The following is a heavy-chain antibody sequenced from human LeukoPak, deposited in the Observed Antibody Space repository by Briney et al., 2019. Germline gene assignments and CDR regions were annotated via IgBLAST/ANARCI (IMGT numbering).Heavy chain of an antibody. Sequence: GGSLRLSCAASGFTFSSYAMSWVRQAPGKGLEWVSTITTSDGNTYYADSVKGRFTISRDNSKNTLYLQMASLRVEDTAVYYCARQFDGSHPNAFDIWGQGTMVTVSS. J-gene: IGHJ3*02. D-gene: IGHD1-26*01. CDR3: ARQFDGSHPNAFDI. CDR1: GFTFSSYA. CDR2: ITTSDGNT. V-gene: IGHV3-23*01.